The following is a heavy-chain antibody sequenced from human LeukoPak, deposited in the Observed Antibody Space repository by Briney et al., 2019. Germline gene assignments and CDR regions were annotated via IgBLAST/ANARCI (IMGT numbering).Heavy chain of an antibody. D-gene: IGHD1-26*01. V-gene: IGHV4-61*02. Sequence: SETLSLTCTVSGGSISSDSYYWTWIRQPAGKGLEWIGRIYTGGRTDYNPSLKSRVTISVDPFKNQFSLKLSSVTAADTAVYYCARGGMVDITDCFDPWGQGTLVTVSS. CDR2: IYTGGRT. CDR1: GGSISSDSYY. J-gene: IGHJ5*02. CDR3: ARGGMVDITDCFDP.